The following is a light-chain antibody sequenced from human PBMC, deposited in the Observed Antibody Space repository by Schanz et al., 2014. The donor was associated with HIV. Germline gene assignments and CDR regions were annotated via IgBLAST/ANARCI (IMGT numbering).Light chain of an antibody. J-gene: IGKJ4*01. CDR1: QSVGSD. CDR3: QHYSDWPN. V-gene: IGKV3-15*01. Sequence: EIVLTQSPATLSVSPGERATLSCRASQSVGSDLAWYQQKPGQAPRLLIYGASTRATGIPARFSGSGSGREFTLTIGSLQSEDVAVYYCQHYSDWPNFGGGTKVEIK. CDR2: GAS.